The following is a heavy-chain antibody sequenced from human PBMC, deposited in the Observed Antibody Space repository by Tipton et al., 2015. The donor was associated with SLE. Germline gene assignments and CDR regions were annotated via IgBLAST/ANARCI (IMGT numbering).Heavy chain of an antibody. CDR1: GGSISSGDYY. V-gene: IGHV4-30-4*01. Sequence: PGLVKPSETLSLTCTVSGGSISSGDYYWSWIRQPPGKGLEWIGYIYYSGSTYYNPSLKSRVTISVDTSKNQFSLKLSFVTAADTAVYYCARDLGSSGSFDYWGQGTLVTVSS. CDR2: IYYSGST. CDR3: ARDLGSSGSFDY. D-gene: IGHD6-13*01. J-gene: IGHJ4*02.